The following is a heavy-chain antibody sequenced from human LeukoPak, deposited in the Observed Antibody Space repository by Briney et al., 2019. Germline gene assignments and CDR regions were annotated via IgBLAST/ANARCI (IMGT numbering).Heavy chain of an antibody. D-gene: IGHD3-10*01. CDR3: ARVKGSGSFRY. J-gene: IGHJ4*02. CDR2: ISSSSSYI. Sequence: GGSLRLSCAASGFTLSSYSMNWVRQAPGKGLEWVSSISSSSSYIYYADSVKGRFTISRDNAKNSLYRQMNSLRAEDTAVYYCARVKGSGSFRYWGQGTLVTVSS. V-gene: IGHV3-21*01. CDR1: GFTLSSYS.